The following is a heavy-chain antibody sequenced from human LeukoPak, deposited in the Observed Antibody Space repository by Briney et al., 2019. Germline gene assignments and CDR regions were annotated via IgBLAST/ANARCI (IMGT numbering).Heavy chain of an antibody. J-gene: IGHJ4*02. D-gene: IGHD3-22*01. V-gene: IGHV4-34*01. CDR3: ATLGEYYDSSGYYYN. CDR1: GGSFSGYY. Sequence: SETLSLTCAVYGGSFSGYYWSWIRQPPGKGLEWIGGINHSGSTNYNPSLKSRVTISVDTFKNQFSLKLTSVTAADTAVYYCATLGEYYDSSGYYYNWGQGTLVTVSS. CDR2: INHSGST.